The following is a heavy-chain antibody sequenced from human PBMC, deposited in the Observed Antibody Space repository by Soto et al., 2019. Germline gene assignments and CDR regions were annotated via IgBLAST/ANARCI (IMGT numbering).Heavy chain of an antibody. CDR2: IFSNDEK. CDR1: GFSLSNDRMG. D-gene: IGHD3-22*01. J-gene: IGHJ5*02. CDR3: ARMLWLSLPPRSNNWFDP. Sequence: QVTLKESGPVLVKPTETLTLTCTVSGFSLSNDRMGVSWIRQPPGKALEWLAHIFSNDEKSYTTSLKSRLTIAKDALKLQAXLTMTNMDPVDTGTYYCARMLWLSLPPRSNNWFDPWGQGTLVTVSS. V-gene: IGHV2-26*01.